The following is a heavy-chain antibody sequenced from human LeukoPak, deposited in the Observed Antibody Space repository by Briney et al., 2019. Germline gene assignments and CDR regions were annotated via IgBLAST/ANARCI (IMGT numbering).Heavy chain of an antibody. CDR2: ISGSGGST. CDR1: RFTFSSYA. Sequence: PGGSLRLSCAASRFTFSSYAMSWVRQAPGKGLEWVSAISGSGGSTYYADSVKGRFTISRDNSKNTLYLQMNSLRAEDTAVYYCAKSPGWGYCSSTSCYLYFDFWGQGTLVTVSS. D-gene: IGHD2-2*01. J-gene: IGHJ4*02. V-gene: IGHV3-23*01. CDR3: AKSPGWGYCSSTSCYLYFDF.